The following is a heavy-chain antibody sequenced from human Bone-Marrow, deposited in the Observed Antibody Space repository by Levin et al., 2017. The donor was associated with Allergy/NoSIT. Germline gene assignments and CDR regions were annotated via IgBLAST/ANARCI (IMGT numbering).Heavy chain of an antibody. V-gene: IGHV3-30-3*01. CDR2: ISYDGSNK. D-gene: IGHD2-2*01. CDR3: ARGGVRDIVVVPAARGGLYEQQPLKLDY. J-gene: IGHJ4*02. Sequence: GGSLRLSCAASGFTFSSYAMHWVRQAPGKGLEWVAVISYDGSNKYYADSVKGRFTISRDNSKNTLYLQMNSLRAEDTAVYYCARGGVRDIVVVPAARGGLYEQQPLKLDYWGQGTLVTVSS. CDR1: GFTFSSYA.